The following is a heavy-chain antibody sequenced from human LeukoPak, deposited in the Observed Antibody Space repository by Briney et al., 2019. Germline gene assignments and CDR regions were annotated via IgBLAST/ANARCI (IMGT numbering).Heavy chain of an antibody. D-gene: IGHD4-11*01. Sequence: PGGSLRLSCAASRFTISTYAMSWVRQAPGKGLEWVSTISGSGGGVTYYADSVKGRFIISRDNSKNTLDLQMNGLRAEDTAVYYCAKDPVDGKSGNYVWFHVWGRGTLVTVSS. V-gene: IGHV3-23*01. CDR1: RFTISTYA. J-gene: IGHJ2*01. CDR2: ISGSGGGVT. CDR3: AKDPVDGKSGNYVWFHV.